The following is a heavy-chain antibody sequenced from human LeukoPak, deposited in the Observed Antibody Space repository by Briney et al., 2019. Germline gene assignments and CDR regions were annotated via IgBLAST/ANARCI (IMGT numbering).Heavy chain of an antibody. CDR2: IKSKTDGRTT. D-gene: IGHD7-27*01. CDR1: GFTFTNAW. V-gene: IGHV3-15*01. J-gene: IGHJ2*01. Sequence: GGSLSLSCAASGFTFTNAWMSWVRQAPGKGLEWVGRIKSKTDGRTTDYAAPVKGRFTISRDDSKNTLHLQMNSLKTEDTAVYYCTTDRNWGSEEDRYFDLWGRGTLVTVSS. CDR3: TTDRNWGSEEDRYFDL.